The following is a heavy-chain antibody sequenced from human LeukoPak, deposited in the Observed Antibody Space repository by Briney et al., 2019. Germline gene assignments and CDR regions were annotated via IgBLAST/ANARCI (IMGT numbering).Heavy chain of an antibody. V-gene: IGHV1-69*13. CDR2: IIPIFGTA. CDR3: ARVWEYYYGSGSYGD. J-gene: IGHJ4*02. CDR1: GGTFSSYA. Sequence: ASVKVSCNASGGTFSSYANSWVRQAPGQGLEWMGGIIPIFGTANYAQKFQGRVTITADESTSTAYMELSSLRSEDTAVYYCARVWEYYYGSGSYGDWGQGTLVTVSS. D-gene: IGHD3-10*01.